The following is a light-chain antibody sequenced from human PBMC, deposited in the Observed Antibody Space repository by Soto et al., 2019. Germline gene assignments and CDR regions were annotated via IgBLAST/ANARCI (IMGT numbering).Light chain of an antibody. V-gene: IGLV2-14*01. CDR2: EVN. CDR3: SSKSIGTTPML. Sequence: QSVLTQPASVSGSPGQSITISCTGTSSDVGGYRFVSWYQHHPGKAPKLILYEVNNRPSGVSNRFSGSKSDNTASLTISGLQPEDESHYYCSSKSIGTTPMLFGGGTKLTVL. CDR1: SSDVGGYRF. J-gene: IGLJ2*01.